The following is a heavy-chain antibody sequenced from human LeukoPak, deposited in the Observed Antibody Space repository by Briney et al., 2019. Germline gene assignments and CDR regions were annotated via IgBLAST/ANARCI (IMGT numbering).Heavy chain of an antibody. D-gene: IGHD4-17*01. V-gene: IGHV4-4*09. Sequence: SETLSLTCTVSGGSISSYYWSWIRQPPGKGLEWIGYIYTSGSTNYNPSLKSRVTISVDTSKNQFSLKLSSVTAADTAVYYCARMTTADLPDYWGQGTLVNVSS. J-gene: IGHJ4*02. CDR2: IYTSGST. CDR1: GGSISSYY. CDR3: ARMTTADLPDY.